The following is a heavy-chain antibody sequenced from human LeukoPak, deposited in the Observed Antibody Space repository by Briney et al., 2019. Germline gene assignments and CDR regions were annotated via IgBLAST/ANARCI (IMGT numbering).Heavy chain of an antibody. CDR2: IIPILGIA. CDR1: GGTFSSYA. CDR3: VLSTLPTVTNGDY. Sequence: ASVNVSCKASGGTFSSYAISWVRQAPGQGLEWMGRIIPILGIANYAQKFQGRVTITADKSTSTAYMELSSLRSEDTAVYYCVLSTLPTVTNGDYWGQGTLVTVSS. D-gene: IGHD4-17*01. V-gene: IGHV1-69*04. J-gene: IGHJ4*02.